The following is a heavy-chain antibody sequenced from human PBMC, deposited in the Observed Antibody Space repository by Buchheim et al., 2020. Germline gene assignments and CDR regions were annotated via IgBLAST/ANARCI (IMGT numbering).Heavy chain of an antibody. CDR1: GYTFTSFY. V-gene: IGHV1-46*03. D-gene: IGHD3-3*01. J-gene: IGHJ6*02. Sequence: QVQLVQSGAEVKKPGASVQVSCKASGYTFTSFYIHWVRQAPGQGLEWMGIINPSGGSTSYAQKFQGRGTMTRDTSTSQDYMDLSSLRSEDTAVYYCARDPPAYYDFWSGYPSNYGMDVWGQGTT. CDR2: INPSGGST. CDR3: ARDPPAYYDFWSGYPSNYGMDV.